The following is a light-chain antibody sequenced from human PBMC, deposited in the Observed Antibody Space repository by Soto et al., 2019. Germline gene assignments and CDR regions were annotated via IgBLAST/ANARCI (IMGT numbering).Light chain of an antibody. CDR2: DAS. Sequence: EIVMTQSPATLSVSPGGSATLSCRASQSVASNLAWYQHKPGQAPRLLIYDASTRAAGIPARFSGSGSATEFTLTISSLLPEDFAFYYCQQYNNWPPEDTFGQGTKLEIK. CDR3: QQYNNWPPEDT. CDR1: QSVASN. J-gene: IGKJ2*01. V-gene: IGKV3-15*01.